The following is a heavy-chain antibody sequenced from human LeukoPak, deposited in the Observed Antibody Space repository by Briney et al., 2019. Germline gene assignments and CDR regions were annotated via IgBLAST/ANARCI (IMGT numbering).Heavy chain of an antibody. CDR3: AREDRITMVRGVIMTFDY. J-gene: IGHJ4*02. CDR1: GYTFTSYG. D-gene: IGHD3-10*01. V-gene: IGHV1-18*01. CDR2: ISAYNGNT. Sequence: ASVKVSCKASGYTFTSYGISWVRQAPGQGLEWMGWISAYNGNTNYARKLQGRVTMTTDTSTSTAYMELRSLRSDDTAVYYCAREDRITMVRGVIMTFDYWGQGTLVTVSS.